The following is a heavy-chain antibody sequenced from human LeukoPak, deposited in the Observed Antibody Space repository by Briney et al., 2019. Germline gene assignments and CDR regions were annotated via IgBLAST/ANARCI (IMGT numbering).Heavy chain of an antibody. J-gene: IGHJ6*03. CDR1: GFTLSSFH. D-gene: IGHD3-10*01. CDR2: IRKDGTKK. CDR3: AKGVGGSANYYYMDV. Sequence: GGSLRLSCTASGFTLSSFHMNWVRQAPGKGLEWVAYIRKDGTKKYYAHSAKGRFTISRDNSKNTLYLQMNSLRDEDTAVYYCAKGVGGSANYYYMDVWGKGTTVTVSS. V-gene: IGHV3-30*02.